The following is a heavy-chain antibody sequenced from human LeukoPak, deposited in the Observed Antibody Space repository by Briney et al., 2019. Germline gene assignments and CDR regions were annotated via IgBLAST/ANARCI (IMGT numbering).Heavy chain of an antibody. CDR3: ARDFRGYCSSTSRLPPDNWFDP. CDR2: IWYDGSNK. V-gene: IGHV3-33*01. CDR1: GFTFSSYG. J-gene: IGHJ5*02. Sequence: GRSLRLSCAASGFTFSSYGMHWVRQAPGKGLEWVAVIWYDGSNKYYADSVKGRFTISRDNSKNTLYLQMNSLRAEDTAVYYCARDFRGYCSSTSRLPPDNWFDPWGQGTLVTVSS. D-gene: IGHD2-2*01.